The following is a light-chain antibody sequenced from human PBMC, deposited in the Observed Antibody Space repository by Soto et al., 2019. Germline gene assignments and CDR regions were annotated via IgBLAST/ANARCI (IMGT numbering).Light chain of an antibody. CDR2: LNSDGSH. J-gene: IGLJ2*01. CDR1: SGHSSYA. V-gene: IGLV4-69*01. Sequence: QSVLTQSPSASASLGASVKLTCTLSSGHSSYAIAWHQQQPEKGPRYLMKLNSDGSHSKGDGIPDRFSGSSSGAERYLTLSSLQSEDEADYYCQTWGTGHVVFGGGTKLTVL. CDR3: QTWGTGHVV.